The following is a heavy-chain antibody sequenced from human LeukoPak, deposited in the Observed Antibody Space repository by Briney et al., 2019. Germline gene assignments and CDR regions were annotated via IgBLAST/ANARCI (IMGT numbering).Heavy chain of an antibody. J-gene: IGHJ6*03. V-gene: IGHV3-66*02. D-gene: IGHD2-2*01. CDR2: IYSGGST. Sequence: PGGSLRLSCAASGFTFSSNYMSWVRQAPGKGLEWVSVIYSGGSTYYADSVKGRFTISRDNSKNPLYLQMNSLRAEDTAVYYCARQEKYCSSTSCYPYYYYYYMDVWGKGTTVTVSS. CDR3: ARQEKYCSSTSCYPYYYYYYMDV. CDR1: GFTFSSNY.